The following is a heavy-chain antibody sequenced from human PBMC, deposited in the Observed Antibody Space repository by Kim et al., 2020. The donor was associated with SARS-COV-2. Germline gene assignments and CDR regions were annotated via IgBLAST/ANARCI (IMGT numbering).Heavy chain of an antibody. Sequence: DTRYSPSFQGQVTNSADKSISTAYLQWSSLKASDTAMYYCARPSDAETDYWGQGTLVTVSS. CDR3: ARPSDAETDY. CDR2: DT. J-gene: IGHJ4*02. V-gene: IGHV5-51*01.